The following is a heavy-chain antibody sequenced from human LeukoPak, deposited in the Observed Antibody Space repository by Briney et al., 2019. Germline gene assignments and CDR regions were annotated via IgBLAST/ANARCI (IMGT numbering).Heavy chain of an antibody. D-gene: IGHD3-22*01. Sequence: GGFLRLSCVTSGFSFSSYAMAWVRQAPGKGLEWLSPISAAGGVTYYADSVRGRFTVSRDNSKKTLYLEMNSLRAADTAVYYCAKGVRDFYDSSGFLFDYWGQGTLLTVSS. CDR2: ISAAGGVT. CDR3: AKGVRDFYDSSGFLFDY. J-gene: IGHJ4*02. V-gene: IGHV3-23*01. CDR1: GFSFSSYA.